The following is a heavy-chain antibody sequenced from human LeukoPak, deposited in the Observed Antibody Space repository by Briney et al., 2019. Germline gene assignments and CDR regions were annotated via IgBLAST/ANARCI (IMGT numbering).Heavy chain of an antibody. CDR1: GFTFSSYE. CDR2: ISSSGSTI. D-gene: IGHD3-10*01. V-gene: IGHV3-48*03. J-gene: IGHJ4*02. CDR3: ARASTMADFDY. Sequence: GGSLRLSCAASGFTFSSYEMNWVRQAPGKGLEWVSYISSSGSTIYYADSVKGRFTISRDNAKNSLYLQMNSLRAEDTGVYYCARASTMADFDYWGQGTLVTVSS.